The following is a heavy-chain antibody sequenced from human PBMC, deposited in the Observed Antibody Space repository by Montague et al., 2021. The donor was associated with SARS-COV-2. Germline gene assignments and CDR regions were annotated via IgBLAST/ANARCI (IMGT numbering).Heavy chain of an antibody. CDR1: GGSISSGSYY. D-gene: IGHD5-12*01. V-gene: IGHV4-61*02. J-gene: IGHJ4*02. Sequence: TLSLTCTVSGGSISSGSYYRSWIRQPAGKGLEWIGRIYTSGTTDYXXXLKSRVTISVDTSKNQFSLKLTSVTAAGTAVYYCARAHSGSWAHLDNWGQGSLVTVSS. CDR2: IYTSGTT. CDR3: ARAHSGSWAHLDN.